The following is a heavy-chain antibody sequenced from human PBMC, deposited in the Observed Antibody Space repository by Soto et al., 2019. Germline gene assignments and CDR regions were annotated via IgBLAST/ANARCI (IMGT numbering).Heavy chain of an antibody. D-gene: IGHD4-17*01. CDR1: GGSISSGYYY. V-gene: IGHV4-30-4*01. J-gene: IGHJ4*02. Sequence: SETLSLTCTVSGGSISSGYYYWSWIRQPPGKGLEWIGYIYYSGSTYYNPSLKSRVTISVDTSKNQFSLKLSSVTAADTAVYYCARAPDVDDYGDYDWVGYFDYWGQGTLVTVSS. CDR2: IYYSGST. CDR3: ARAPDVDDYGDYDWVGYFDY.